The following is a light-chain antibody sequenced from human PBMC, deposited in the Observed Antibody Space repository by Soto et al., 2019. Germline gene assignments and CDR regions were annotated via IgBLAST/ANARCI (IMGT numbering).Light chain of an antibody. CDR1: SSDVGSYNL. Sequence: QSALTQPASVSGSPGQSITISCTGTSSDVGSYNLVSWYQQHPGKAPKLMIYEGGKRPSGVSDRFSGSKSGNTASLTISGLQAEDEADYYCCTYAGGTTWVFGGGIKVTVL. J-gene: IGLJ3*02. CDR2: EGG. CDR3: CTYAGGTTWV. V-gene: IGLV2-23*01.